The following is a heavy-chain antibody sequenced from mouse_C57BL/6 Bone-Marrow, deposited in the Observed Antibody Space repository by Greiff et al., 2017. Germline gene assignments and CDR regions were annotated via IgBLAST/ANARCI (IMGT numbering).Heavy chain of an antibody. CDR1: GFSLSTFGMG. J-gene: IGHJ4*01. CDR3: ARMTYYYGSSYYAMDY. CDR2: IWWDDDK. Sequence: QVTLKESGPGILQPSQTLSLTCSFSGFSLSTFGMGVGWIRQPSGKGLEWLAHIWWDDDKYYNPALKSRLTISKDTSKNQVFLKIANVDTADTATYYCARMTYYYGSSYYAMDYWGQGTSVTVSS. D-gene: IGHD1-1*01. V-gene: IGHV8-8*01.